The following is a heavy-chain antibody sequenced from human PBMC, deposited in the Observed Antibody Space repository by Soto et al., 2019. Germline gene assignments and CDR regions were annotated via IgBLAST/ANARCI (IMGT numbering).Heavy chain of an antibody. D-gene: IGHD3-9*01. V-gene: IGHV1-46*03. CDR2: INPSGGST. Sequence: ASVKVSCKASGYTFTSYYMHWVRQAPGQGLEWMGIINPSGGSTSYAKKFQGRVTMTRDTSTSTVYMELSSLRSEDTAVYYCAREEGPLNYDILTGYYGHDAFDIWGQGTMVTVS. J-gene: IGHJ3*02. CDR1: GYTFTSYY. CDR3: AREEGPLNYDILTGYYGHDAFDI.